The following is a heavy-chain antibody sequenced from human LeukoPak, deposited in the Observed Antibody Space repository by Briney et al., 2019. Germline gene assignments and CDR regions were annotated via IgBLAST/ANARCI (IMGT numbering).Heavy chain of an antibody. V-gene: IGHV4-59*01. CDR2: IYYSGST. CDR3: ARVIDYYDSSGTGNWFDP. CDR1: GGPISSYY. Sequence: SETLSLTCTVSGGPISSYYWSWIRQPPGKGLEWIGYIYYSGSTNYNPSLKSRVTISVDTSKNQFSLKLSSVTAADTAVYYCARVIDYYDSSGTGNWFDPWGQGTLVTVSS. D-gene: IGHD3-22*01. J-gene: IGHJ5*02.